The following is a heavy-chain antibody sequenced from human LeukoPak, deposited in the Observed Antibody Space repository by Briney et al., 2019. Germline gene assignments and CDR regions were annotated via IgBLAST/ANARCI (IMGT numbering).Heavy chain of an antibody. CDR1: GFTFSTYS. J-gene: IGHJ6*02. CDR3: ARDGVVVPAAKEYYYYYYGMDV. D-gene: IGHD2-2*01. CDR2: ISSSSSYI. Sequence: PGGSLRLSCAASGFTFSTYSMNWVRQAPGKGLEWVSSISSSSSYIYYADSVKGRFTISRDNAKNSLYLQMNSLRAEDTAVYYCARDGVVVPAAKEYYYYYYGMDVWGQGTTVTVS. V-gene: IGHV3-21*01.